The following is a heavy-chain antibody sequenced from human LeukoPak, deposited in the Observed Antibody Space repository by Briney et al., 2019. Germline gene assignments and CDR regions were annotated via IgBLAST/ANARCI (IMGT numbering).Heavy chain of an antibody. D-gene: IGHD1-26*01. Sequence: SETLSLTCAVYGGSFSGYYWNWMRQPPGKGLEWSGEINHSGSTNYNPSLKRRVTISVDTSKNQFSLKLTSVTAADTAVYYCTYSGSYYPDYWGPGTLVTVSS. CDR1: GGSFSGYY. CDR2: INHSGST. CDR3: TYSGSYYPDY. V-gene: IGHV4-34*01. J-gene: IGHJ4*02.